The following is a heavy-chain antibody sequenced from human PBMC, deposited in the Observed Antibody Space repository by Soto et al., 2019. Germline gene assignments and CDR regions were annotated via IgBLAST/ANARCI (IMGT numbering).Heavy chain of an antibody. CDR2: IYYSGST. CDR3: ARDRPVVTATLFYYYGMDV. D-gene: IGHD2-21*02. CDR1: GGSISSGGYY. Sequence: QVQLQESGPGLVKPSQTLSLTCTVSGGSISSGGYYWSWIRQHPGKGLEWIGYIYYSGSTYYNPSLKTQVSITVDTSKNQFSLKLSSVTAAGPAVYYRARDRPVVTATLFYYYGMDVWGQGPTVTVSS. V-gene: IGHV4-31*01. J-gene: IGHJ6*02.